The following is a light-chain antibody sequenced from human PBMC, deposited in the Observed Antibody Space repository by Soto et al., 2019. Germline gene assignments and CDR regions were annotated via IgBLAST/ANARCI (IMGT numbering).Light chain of an antibody. CDR3: SSYAGSYTLGV. V-gene: IGLV2-11*01. CDR1: SSDVGIYNY. CDR2: DVS. Sequence: QSVLTQPRSVSGSPGQSVSISCTGTSSDVGIYNYVSWYQQHPGKVPKLIIYDVSERPSGVPDRFSGSKSDNTASLTISGLQADDEADYYCSSYAGSYTLGVFGGGTQLTVL. J-gene: IGLJ3*02.